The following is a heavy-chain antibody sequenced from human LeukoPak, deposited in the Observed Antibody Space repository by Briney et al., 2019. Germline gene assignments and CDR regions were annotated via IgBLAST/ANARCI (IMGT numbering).Heavy chain of an antibody. Sequence: PSETLSLTCAVYGGSFSGYYWSWIRQPPGKGLEWIGEINHSGSTNYNPSLKSRVTISVDTSKNQFSLKLSSVTAADTAVYYCARTTEAHSWRTRYYDYYMDVWGKGTTVAVSS. CDR3: ARTTEAHSWRTRYYDYYMDV. V-gene: IGHV4-34*01. CDR2: INHSGST. J-gene: IGHJ6*03. D-gene: IGHD6-13*01. CDR1: GGSFSGYY.